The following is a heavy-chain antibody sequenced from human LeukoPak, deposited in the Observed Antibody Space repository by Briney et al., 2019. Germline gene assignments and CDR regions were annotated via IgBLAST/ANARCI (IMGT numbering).Heavy chain of an antibody. CDR3: ARGYYDSSDYEYFQH. J-gene: IGHJ1*01. V-gene: IGHV1-2*02. CDR1: GYTFTDYY. D-gene: IGHD3-22*01. Sequence: ASVKVSCKASGYTFTDYYMHWVRQAPGRGLEWMGWINPNSGGTNYAQKFQGRVTMTRDTSISTAYMELSRLRSDDTAVYYCARGYYDSSDYEYFQHWGQGTLVTVSS. CDR2: INPNSGGT.